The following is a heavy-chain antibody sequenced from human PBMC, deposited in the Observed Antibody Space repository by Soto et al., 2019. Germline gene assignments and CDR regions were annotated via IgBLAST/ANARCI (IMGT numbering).Heavy chain of an antibody. CDR1: GFTFSASA. CDR2: VRSKANNYAT. D-gene: IGHD2-15*01. V-gene: IGHV3-73*01. J-gene: IGHJ4*02. CDR3: TRQGGYCGGGSCYAFNDY. Sequence: EVQLVESGGGLVQPGGSLKLSCAASGFTFSASAMHWVRQASGKGLEWVGRVRSKANNYATAYAASVEGRFTISRDDSKNTAYLQMNSLQTEDTAVYYCTRQGGYCGGGSCYAFNDYWGQGTLVTVSS.